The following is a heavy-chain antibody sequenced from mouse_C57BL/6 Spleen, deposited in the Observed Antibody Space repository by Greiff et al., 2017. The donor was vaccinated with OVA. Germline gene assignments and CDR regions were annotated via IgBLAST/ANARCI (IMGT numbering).Heavy chain of an antibody. J-gene: IGHJ1*03. CDR1: GYTFTDYY. CDR3: ARWAVVPRYFDV. V-gene: IGHV1-26*01. CDR2: INPNNGGT. Sequence: EVQLQQSGPELVKPGASVKISCKASGYTFTDYYMNWVKQSHGKSLEWIGDINPNNGGTSYNQKFKGKATLTVDKSSSTAYMELRSLTSEDSAVYYCARWAVVPRYFDVWGTGTTVTVSS. D-gene: IGHD1-1*01.